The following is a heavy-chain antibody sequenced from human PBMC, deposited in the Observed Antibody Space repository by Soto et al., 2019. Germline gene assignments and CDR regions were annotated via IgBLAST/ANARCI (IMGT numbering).Heavy chain of an antibody. CDR1: GGSFSGYY. J-gene: IGHJ5*02. Sequence: SETLSLTCAVYGGSFSGYYWSWIRQPPGKGLEWIGEINHSGSTNYNPSLKSRVTISVDRSKNQFSLKLSSVTAADTALYYCVGAISRISSAWFDPWGPGTLVTVSS. V-gene: IGHV4-34*01. CDR2: INHSGST. D-gene: IGHD2-15*01. CDR3: VGAISRISSAWFDP.